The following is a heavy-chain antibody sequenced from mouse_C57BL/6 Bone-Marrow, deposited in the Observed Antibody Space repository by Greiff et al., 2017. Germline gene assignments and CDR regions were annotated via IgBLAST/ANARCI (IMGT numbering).Heavy chain of an antibody. J-gene: IGHJ4*01. Sequence: QVQLQQSGAELVRPGASVKMSCKASGYTFTSYNMHWVKQTPRQGLEWIGALYPGTGDTSYNQKFKGKATLTVDKSSSTAYMQLSSLTSEDSAVYFCARGDYGSSYNAMDYWGQGTSVTVSS. CDR1: GYTFTSYN. CDR2: LYPGTGDT. D-gene: IGHD1-1*01. V-gene: IGHV1-12*01. CDR3: ARGDYGSSYNAMDY.